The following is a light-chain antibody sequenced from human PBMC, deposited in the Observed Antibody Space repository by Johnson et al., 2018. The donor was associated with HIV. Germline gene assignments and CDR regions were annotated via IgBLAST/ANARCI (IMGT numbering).Light chain of an antibody. J-gene: IGLJ1*01. V-gene: IGLV1-51*02. CDR1: SPNIGNNY. Sequence: QSVLTQPPSVSAAPGQKVTISCSGRSPNIGNNYVSWYQQLPGTAPKLLIYEKNKRPSGIPDRFSASKSGTSATLDITGLQTGDEADYYCGTWDSSLGAHYVFGSGTEVTVL. CDR2: EKN. CDR3: GTWDSSLGAHYV.